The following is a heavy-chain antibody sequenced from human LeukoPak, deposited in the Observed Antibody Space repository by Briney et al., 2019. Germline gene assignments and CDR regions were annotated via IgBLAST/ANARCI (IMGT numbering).Heavy chain of an antibody. D-gene: IGHD3-10*01. CDR3: ATYTQSGAQGISDY. CDR1: GYTFTNFY. J-gene: IGHJ4*02. Sequence: GASVKVSCKASGYTFTNFYMHWVRQAPGQGLEWMGLIHPSDGDTKYAQEFQDRVTMTRDTSTSTVYMGLSSLRFEDTAVYYCATYTQSGAQGISDYWGQGTLVTVSS. V-gene: IGHV1-46*01. CDR2: IHPSDGDT.